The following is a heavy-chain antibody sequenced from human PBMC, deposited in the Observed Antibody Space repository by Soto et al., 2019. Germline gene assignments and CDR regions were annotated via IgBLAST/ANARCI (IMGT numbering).Heavy chain of an antibody. D-gene: IGHD3-22*01. CDR1: GGTFSSYA. CDR3: ARLYLNYYDSSGYPDDAFDI. J-gene: IGHJ3*02. Sequence: QVQLVQSGAEVKKPGSSVKVSCKASGGTFSSYAISWVQQAPGQGLEWMGGIIPIFGTANYAQKFQGRVTITADESTSTAYMEMSSQRSEDTAVHYCARLYLNYYDSSGYPDDAFDIWGQGTMVTVSS. V-gene: IGHV1-69*01. CDR2: IIPIFGTA.